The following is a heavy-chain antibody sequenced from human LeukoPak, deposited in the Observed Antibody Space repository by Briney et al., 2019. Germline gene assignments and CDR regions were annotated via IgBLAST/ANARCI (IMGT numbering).Heavy chain of an antibody. V-gene: IGHV4-59*08. Sequence: SETLSLTCTVSGGSIIGDYWSWIRQPPGRGLEFIAYVHHSGTTNYNPSLKSRGTISIDTCSDQVSLRLSSVTTADTAVYYCARLARMVVQAVTYRHLDRWGRGTLVT. CDR2: VHHSGTT. J-gene: IGHJ2*01. CDR3: ARLARMVVQAVTYRHLDR. CDR1: GGSIIGDY. D-gene: IGHD3-10*01.